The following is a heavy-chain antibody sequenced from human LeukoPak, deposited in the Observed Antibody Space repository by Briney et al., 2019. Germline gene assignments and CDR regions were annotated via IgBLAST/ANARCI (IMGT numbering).Heavy chain of an antibody. CDR2: ISSSSSYI. J-gene: IGHJ6*03. CDR1: GFTFDDYA. D-gene: IGHD1-26*01. V-gene: IGHV3-21*01. CDR3: ARAYSETYGLGYYYMDV. Sequence: SGGSLRLSCAASGFTFDDYAMHWVRQAPGKGLEWVSSISSSSSYIYYADSVKGRFTISRDNAKNSLYLQMNSLRAEDTAVYYCARAYSETYGLGYYYMDVWGKGTTVTISS.